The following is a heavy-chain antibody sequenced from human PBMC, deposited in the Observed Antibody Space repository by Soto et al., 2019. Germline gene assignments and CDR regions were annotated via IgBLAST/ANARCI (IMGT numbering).Heavy chain of an antibody. CDR3: AKTRGAMIYAISVYGMDV. Sequence: EVQLLESGGGFIHPGGSLRLSCAASGFSFSSFAMNWVRQAPGKGLAWVSIISGSADSTFYADSVKGRFTISRDNSKSTLYLQINSLRAEDTAVYYCAKTRGAMIYAISVYGMDVWGQWTTVTVSS. CDR1: GFSFSSFA. V-gene: IGHV3-23*01. D-gene: IGHD2-8*01. J-gene: IGHJ6*02. CDR2: ISGSADST.